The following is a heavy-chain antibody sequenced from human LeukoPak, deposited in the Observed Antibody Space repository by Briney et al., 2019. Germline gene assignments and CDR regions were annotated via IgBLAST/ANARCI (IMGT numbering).Heavy chain of an antibody. CDR3: ARGLSVVTPYYFDY. Sequence: GGSLRLSCAASGFTFSSYWMSWVRQAPGKGLEWVANIKQDGSEKYYVDSVKGRFTISRDNAKNSLYLQMNSLRAEDTAVYYCARGLSVVTPYYFDYWGQGTLVIVSS. D-gene: IGHD4-23*01. CDR2: IKQDGSEK. CDR1: GFTFSSYW. V-gene: IGHV3-7*01. J-gene: IGHJ4*02.